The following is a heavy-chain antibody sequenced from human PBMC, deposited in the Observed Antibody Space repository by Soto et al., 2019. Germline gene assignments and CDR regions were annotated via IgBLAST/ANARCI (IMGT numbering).Heavy chain of an antibody. V-gene: IGHV1-46*01. CDR3: ARGLNDYSTSSGRRSAQRGYYYGMDV. J-gene: IGHJ6*02. Sequence: QVQLVQSGAEVKKPGASVKVSCKASGYTFSSFYMHWVRQAPGRGLEWMGIINPSGGDTGYGKKCQGRVTMTRDTSTSTVYIEVSSLRPDDTAVYYCARGLNDYSTSSGRRSAQRGYYYGMDVWGQGTTVTVS. CDR2: INPSGGDT. CDR1: GYTFSSFY. D-gene: IGHD4-4*01.